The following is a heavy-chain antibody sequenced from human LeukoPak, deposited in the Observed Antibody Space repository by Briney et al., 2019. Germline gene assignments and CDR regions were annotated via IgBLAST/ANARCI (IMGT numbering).Heavy chain of an antibody. CDR3: AKDLEEYSSSSAPLGD. CDR2: ISGSGGST. D-gene: IGHD6-6*01. J-gene: IGHJ4*01. V-gene: IGHV3-23*01. CDR1: GFTVSSNY. Sequence: PGGSLRLSCAASGFTVSSNYMSWGRQAPGKGLEWVSAISGSGGSTYYADSVKGRFTISRDNSKNTLYLQMNSLRAEDTAVYYCAKDLEEYSSSSAPLGDWGHGTLVTVSS.